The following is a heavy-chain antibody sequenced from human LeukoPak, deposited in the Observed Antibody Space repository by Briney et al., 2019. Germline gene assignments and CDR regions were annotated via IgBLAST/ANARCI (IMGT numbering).Heavy chain of an antibody. CDR2: IYSSGST. CDR1: GGSISSSSYY. J-gene: IGHJ5*02. Sequence: SETLSLTCTVSGGSISSSSYYWGWIRQPAGKGLEWIGRIYSSGSTNYNPSLKSRVTMSVDTSKNQFSLKLRSVTAADTAVYYCARDNWFDTWGQGTLVAVSS. CDR3: ARDNWFDT. V-gene: IGHV4-61*02.